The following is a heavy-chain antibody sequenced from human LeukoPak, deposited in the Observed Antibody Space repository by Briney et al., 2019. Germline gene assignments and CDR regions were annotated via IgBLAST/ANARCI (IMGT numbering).Heavy chain of an antibody. Sequence: SQTLSLTCTVSGGSISSGDYYWSWIRQPPGKGLEWIGYVYYSGSTYYNPSLKSRVTISIDTSKNQFSLKLSSVTAADTAVYYCARDRPSWSGDKSIHYWGQGILVTVSS. CDR3: ARDRPSWSGDKSIHY. J-gene: IGHJ4*02. D-gene: IGHD3-10*01. V-gene: IGHV4-30-4*08. CDR1: GGSISSGDYY. CDR2: VYYSGST.